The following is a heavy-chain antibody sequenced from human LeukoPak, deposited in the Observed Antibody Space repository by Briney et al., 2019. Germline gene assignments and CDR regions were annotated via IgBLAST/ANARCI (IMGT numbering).Heavy chain of an antibody. CDR1: GGTFSSYT. D-gene: IGHD2-2*01. CDR2: IIPILGIA. V-gene: IGHV1-69*04. Sequence: GASVKVSCKASGGTFSSYTISWVRQAPGQGLEWMGRIIPILGIANYAQKFQGRVTITADKSTSTAYMELSSLRSEDTAVYYCARDSTMSRDCSSTSCRYYYYYYGMDVWGQGTTVTVSS. J-gene: IGHJ6*02. CDR3: ARDSTMSRDCSSTSCRYYYYYYGMDV.